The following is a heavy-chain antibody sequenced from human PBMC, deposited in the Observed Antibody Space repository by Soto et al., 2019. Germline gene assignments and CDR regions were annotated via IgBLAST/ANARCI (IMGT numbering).Heavy chain of an antibody. CDR2: MYCSGST. CDR3: ASDWGRDGCFDY. Sequence: QVQLQESGPGLLKPSQTLFLTCTVSGGSISSGGYYWSWIRQHPGKGLEWIGYMYCSGSTYYNPSLKRRVTVAVDTSKNQFSLKLSSVTAADTAVYFCASDWGRDGCFDYWGQGTLVTVSS. J-gene: IGHJ4*02. D-gene: IGHD3-16*01. CDR1: GGSISSGGYY. V-gene: IGHV4-31*03.